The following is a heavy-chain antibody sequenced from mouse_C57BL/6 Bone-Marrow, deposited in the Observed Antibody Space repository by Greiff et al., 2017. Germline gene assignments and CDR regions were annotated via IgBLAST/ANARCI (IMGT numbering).Heavy chain of an antibody. CDR3: ARSNYYAMDY. CDR1: GYTFTDYY. Sequence: VQLQQSGPELVKPGASVKISCKASGYTFTDYYMNWVKQSPGKSLEWIGDINPNNGGTSYNQKFKGKATLTVDKSSSTAYMELRSLTSEDSAVYYCARSNYYAMDYWCQGTSVTVSS. V-gene: IGHV1-26*01. J-gene: IGHJ4*01. CDR2: INPNNGGT.